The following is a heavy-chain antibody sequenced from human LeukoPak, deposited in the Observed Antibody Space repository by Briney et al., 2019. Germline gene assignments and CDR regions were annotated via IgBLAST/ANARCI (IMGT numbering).Heavy chain of an antibody. Sequence: GGSLRLSCAASGFTFSSYAMSWVRQAPGKRLEWDSAVSGSGGMTYYADSVKGRFTISRDNSRNTLYLQMNSLRAEDTAVYYCATKPPHCSTTTCYIDSWGQGTLVIVSS. CDR3: ATKPPHCSTTTCYIDS. D-gene: IGHD2-2*02. J-gene: IGHJ4*02. V-gene: IGHV3-23*01. CDR2: VSGSGGMT. CDR1: GFTFSSYA.